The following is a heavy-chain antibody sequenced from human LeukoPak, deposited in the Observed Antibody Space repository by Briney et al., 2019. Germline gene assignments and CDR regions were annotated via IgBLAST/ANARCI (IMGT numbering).Heavy chain of an antibody. Sequence: ASVKVSCKASGSTFTGYYMHWVRQAPGQGLEWMGRINPNSGGPNYAQKFQGRVTMTSDMSIKTAYMEPGRLRFDYTAVYYCARGGSGGSGSYYGYWGQGTLVTVSS. CDR1: GSTFTGYY. CDR2: INPNSGGP. CDR3: ARGGSGGSGSYYGY. J-gene: IGHJ4*02. V-gene: IGHV1-2*06. D-gene: IGHD3-10*01.